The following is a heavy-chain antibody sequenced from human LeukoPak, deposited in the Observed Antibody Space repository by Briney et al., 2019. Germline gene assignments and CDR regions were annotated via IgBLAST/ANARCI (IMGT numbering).Heavy chain of an antibody. D-gene: IGHD5-18*01. CDR2: IYYSGST. CDR3: ARGGGGYTYGKPIEF. Sequence: SQTLSLTCTVSGGSMSSGGHYWSWIRQHPGKGLEWIGYIYYSGSTFSNPSLKSRVTISVDTSKNQFSLKMNSVTVADTAVYYCARGGGGYTYGKPIEFWGQGTLATVSS. CDR1: GGSMSSGGHY. V-gene: IGHV4-31*03. J-gene: IGHJ4*02.